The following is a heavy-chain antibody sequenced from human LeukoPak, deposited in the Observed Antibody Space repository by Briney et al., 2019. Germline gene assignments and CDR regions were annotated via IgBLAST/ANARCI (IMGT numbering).Heavy chain of an antibody. CDR3: ARIESYHILYRPY. D-gene: IGHD3-9*01. CDR2: ITDSGGT. Sequence: SETMPLTCAVYGTSFSGYSWSWIRQSPGKGLEWIGEITDSGGTNYNPSFKSRLTISADTSKNQFSLKLASVTAADTAVYYCARIESYHILYRPYWGQGTLVTVSS. CDR1: GTSFSGYS. V-gene: IGHV4-34*01. J-gene: IGHJ4*02.